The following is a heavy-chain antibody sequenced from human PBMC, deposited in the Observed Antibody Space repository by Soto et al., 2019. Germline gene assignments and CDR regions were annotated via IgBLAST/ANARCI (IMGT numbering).Heavy chain of an antibody. V-gene: IGHV3-73*02. Sequence: DVQLVESGGGLVQPGGSLKLSCATSGFSFSGTAMHWVRQASGKGLEWVGRIRTKPNNYATTYAASVTGRFTISRDDSKNTVYLQMNSLKTEYTAVYYCTRPEDPLGYPEAVDSWGQGALVTVSS. D-gene: IGHD5-18*01. CDR1: GFSFSGTA. J-gene: IGHJ4*02. CDR2: IRTKPNNYAT. CDR3: TRPEDPLGYPEAVDS.